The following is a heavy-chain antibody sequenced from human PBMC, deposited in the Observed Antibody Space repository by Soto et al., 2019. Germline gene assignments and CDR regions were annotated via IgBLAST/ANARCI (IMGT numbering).Heavy chain of an antibody. D-gene: IGHD2-15*01. Sequence: PRTPSETLSLTCAVYGGSFSAYFWTWIRQPPGQGLEWLGEINHSGSTNFNPSLKSRLTISMDTSKNQFSLQLNSVTAADTAVYYCTACIGGYYSGFDYWGQGTLVTVSS. CDR3: TACIGGYYSGFDY. V-gene: IGHV4-34*01. CDR1: GGSFSAYF. J-gene: IGHJ4*02. CDR2: INHSGST.